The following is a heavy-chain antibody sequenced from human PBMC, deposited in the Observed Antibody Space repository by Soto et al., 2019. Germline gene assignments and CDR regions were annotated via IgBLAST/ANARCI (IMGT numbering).Heavy chain of an antibody. CDR2: IYYSGST. CDR3: ARHARGSCYS. CDR1: GGSISSSTYY. Sequence: QLQLQESGPGLVKPSETLSLICTVSGGSISSSTYYWGWIRQPPGKGLGWIGNIYYSGSTYYNPYLKSRVTISVDTSKNQFSLKLSSVTAADTAMYFCARHARGSCYSWGQGTLVTVSS. J-gene: IGHJ4*02. D-gene: IGHD2-15*01. V-gene: IGHV4-39*01.